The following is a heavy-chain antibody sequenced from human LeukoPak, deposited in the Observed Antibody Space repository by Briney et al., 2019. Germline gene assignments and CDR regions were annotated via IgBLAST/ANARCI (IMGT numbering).Heavy chain of an antibody. CDR1: GYTFTGYY. V-gene: IGHV1-2*02. Sequence: ASVKVSCKASGYTFTGYYMHWVRQAPGQGLEWMGWINPNSGGTNYAQKFQGRVTMTRDTSISTAYMELSRLRSDDTAVYYCARGLRVSSIIAAHGYWGQGTLVTVSS. D-gene: IGHD6-6*01. CDR2: INPNSGGT. CDR3: ARGLRVSSIIAAHGY. J-gene: IGHJ4*02.